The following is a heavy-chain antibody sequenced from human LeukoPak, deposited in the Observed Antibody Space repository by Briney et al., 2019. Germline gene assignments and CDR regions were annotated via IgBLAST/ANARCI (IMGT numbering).Heavy chain of an antibody. CDR2: INPNSGGT. CDR1: GYSFTGYY. CDR3: AREHSGCDTTA. J-gene: IGHJ5*02. Sequence: ASVKVSCKAPGYSFTGYYMHWVRQAPGQGLEWMGWINPNSGGTKYAQKFQGRVTMTRDTSISTVYMELTRLRLDDTAVYYCAREHSGCDTTAWGQGTLVTVSS. D-gene: IGHD4-17*01. V-gene: IGHV1-2*02.